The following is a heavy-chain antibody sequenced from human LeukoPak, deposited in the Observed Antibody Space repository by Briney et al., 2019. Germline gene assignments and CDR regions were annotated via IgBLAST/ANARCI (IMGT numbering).Heavy chain of an antibody. CDR3: SAYGRNSEYFVS. J-gene: IGHJ4*02. CDR2: VYYSGST. V-gene: IGHV4-59*01. CDR1: GGSITSTY. Sequence: PSETLSLTCTVSGGSITSTYWSWIRQPPGGGLEWVGYVYYSGSTSYNPSLQSRLTMSADASRNRFSLKLASVSAADTAVYYCSAYGRNSEYFVSWGQGTRVTVSS. D-gene: IGHD4-23*01.